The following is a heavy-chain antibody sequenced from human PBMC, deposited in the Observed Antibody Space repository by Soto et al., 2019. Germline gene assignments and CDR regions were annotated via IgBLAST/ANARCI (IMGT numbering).Heavy chain of an antibody. CDR2: INPNDGDT. CDR1: GYTFTVYY. D-gene: IGHD3-10*01. Sequence: ASVKVSCKAAGYTFTVYYMHCVLQSPGQGLEWMGCINPNDGDTYYAQKFHGRVTMTRDTSISTAYMELSRLRSDDTAVYHCARSSGSYSYYGLDVWGQGTTVTV. V-gene: IGHV1-2*02. J-gene: IGHJ6*02. CDR3: ARSSGSYSYYGLDV.